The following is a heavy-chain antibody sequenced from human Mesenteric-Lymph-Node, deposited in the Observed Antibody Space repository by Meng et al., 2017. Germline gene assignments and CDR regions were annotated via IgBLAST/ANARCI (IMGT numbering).Heavy chain of an antibody. CDR1: GFTFSSYW. Sequence: GESLKISCAASGFTFSSYWMHWVRQAPGKGLVWVSRINSDGSSTSYADSVKGRFTISRDNAKNTLYLQMNSLRAEDTAVYYCARDPYGSGSYYGGRDYYYGMDVWGQGTTVTVSS. V-gene: IGHV3-74*01. CDR2: INSDGSST. D-gene: IGHD3-10*01. CDR3: ARDPYGSGSYYGGRDYYYGMDV. J-gene: IGHJ6*02.